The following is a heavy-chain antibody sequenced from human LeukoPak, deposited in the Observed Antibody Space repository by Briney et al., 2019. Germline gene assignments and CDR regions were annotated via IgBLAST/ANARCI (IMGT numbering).Heavy chain of an antibody. J-gene: IGHJ4*02. CDR3: ARASVGSATAVGIADY. Sequence: GGSLRLSCAASGFTVSSNYISWVRQAPGKGLEWVSAIYSGGSTYYADSVKGRFTISTDNSKNTLYLQMNSLRAEDTAVYYCARASVGSATAVGIADYWGQGTLVTVSS. V-gene: IGHV3-66*02. CDR2: IYSGGST. CDR1: GFTVSSNY. D-gene: IGHD4-23*01.